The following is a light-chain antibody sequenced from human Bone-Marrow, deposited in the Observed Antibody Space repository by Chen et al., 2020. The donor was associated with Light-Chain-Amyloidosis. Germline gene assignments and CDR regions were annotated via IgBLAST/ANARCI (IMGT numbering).Light chain of an antibody. CDR3: QQYYSTPYT. CDR2: WAS. V-gene: IGKV4-1*01. Sequence: DIVMTQSPDSLAVSLGERATINCKSSQSVLYSSNNKNYLGWYKQKPGQPPKVLIYWASTRESGVPDRFSGSGSGTDFTLTISSLQAEDVAIYYCQQYYSTPYTFGQGTKLEIK. J-gene: IGKJ2*01. CDR1: QSVLYSSNNKNY.